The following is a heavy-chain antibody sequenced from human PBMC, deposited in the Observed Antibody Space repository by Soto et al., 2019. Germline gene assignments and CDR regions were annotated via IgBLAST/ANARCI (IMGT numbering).Heavy chain of an antibody. CDR2: ISAYNGNT. CDR1: GYTFTSYG. J-gene: IGHJ5*02. V-gene: IGHV1-18*01. Sequence: ASGKVSCKASGYTFTSYGISWVRQAPGQGLEWMGWISAYNGNTNYAQKLQGRVTMTTDTSTSTAYMELRSLRSDDTAVYYCARTRPPFSWQQLFTKWFDPWGQGTLVTVS. CDR3: ARTRPPFSWQQLFTKWFDP. D-gene: IGHD6-13*01.